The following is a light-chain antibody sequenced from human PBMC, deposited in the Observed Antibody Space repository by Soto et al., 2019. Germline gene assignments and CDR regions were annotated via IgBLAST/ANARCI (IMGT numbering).Light chain of an antibody. CDR1: SSDVGGYNY. V-gene: IGLV2-14*01. CDR3: SSYTSSSPRF. J-gene: IGLJ1*01. CDR2: EVR. Sequence: QSALTQPASVSGSPGQSITISCTGTSSDVGGYNYVSWYQQHPGKAPKLMIYEVRNRPSGVSNRFSGSKSGNTASMTISGLQAEDEAEYYCSSYTSSSPRFFGTGTKLTAL.